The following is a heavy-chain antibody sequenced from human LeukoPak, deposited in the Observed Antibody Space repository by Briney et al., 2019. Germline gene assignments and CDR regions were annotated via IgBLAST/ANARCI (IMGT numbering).Heavy chain of an antibody. V-gene: IGHV5-51*01. CDR1: GYSFTNYW. CDR3: ARLFGGYGSGSYSYDY. D-gene: IGHD3-10*01. J-gene: IGHJ4*02. CDR2: IYPGDSDT. Sequence: GESLKISCKGSGYSFTNYWIGWVRQMPGKGLEWMGIIYPGDSDTRYSPSFQGQVTISADKSISTAYLQWSSLKASDTAMYYCARLFGGYGSGSYSYDYWGQGTLVTVSS.